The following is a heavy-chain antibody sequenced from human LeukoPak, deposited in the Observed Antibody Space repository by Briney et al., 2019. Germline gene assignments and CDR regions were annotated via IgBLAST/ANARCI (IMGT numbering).Heavy chain of an antibody. CDR2: IGSDNKP. Sequence: GGSLRLSCEASGSTFSAYAMTWVRQAPGKGLEWVSSIGSDNKPHYSESVKGRLAISRDNSKSMLFLQLNSLRAEDTALYYCARGLHYYVAMDVWGQGTTVTVSS. D-gene: IGHD3-10*02. CDR3: ARGLHYYVAMDV. CDR1: GSTFSAYA. V-gene: IGHV3-23*05. J-gene: IGHJ6*02.